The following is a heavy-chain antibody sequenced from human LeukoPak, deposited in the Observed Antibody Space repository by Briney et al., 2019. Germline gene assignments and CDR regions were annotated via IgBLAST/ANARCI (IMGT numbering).Heavy chain of an antibody. J-gene: IGHJ6*03. Sequence: SETLSLTCTVSGYSISSGYYWGWIRQPPGKGLEWIGSIYHSGSTNYNPSLKSRVTISVDTSKNQFSLKLSSVTAADTAVYYCARRLISRHGDYRRYYYYYMDVWGKGTTVTISS. V-gene: IGHV4-38-2*02. D-gene: IGHD4-17*01. CDR3: ARRLISRHGDYRRYYYYYMDV. CDR1: GYSISSGYY. CDR2: IYHSGST.